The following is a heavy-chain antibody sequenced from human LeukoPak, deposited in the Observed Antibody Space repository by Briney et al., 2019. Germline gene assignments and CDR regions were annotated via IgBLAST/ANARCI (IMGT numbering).Heavy chain of an antibody. D-gene: IGHD6-6*01. Sequence: ASVKVSCKASGYTFTGYYMHWVRQAPGQGLEWMGWINPNSGGTNYAQKFQGRVTMTRDTSIRTAYMELSRLRSDDTAVYYCARCSSSSLTHDPDPNYNWFDPWGQGTLVTVSS. CDR3: ARCSSSSLTHDPDPNYNWFDP. J-gene: IGHJ5*02. V-gene: IGHV1-2*02. CDR2: INPNSGGT. CDR1: GYTFTGYY.